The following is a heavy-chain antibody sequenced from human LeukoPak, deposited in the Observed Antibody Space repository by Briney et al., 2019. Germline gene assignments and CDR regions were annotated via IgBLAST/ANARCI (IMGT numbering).Heavy chain of an antibody. Sequence: SETLSLTCTVSSGSISTYYWSWIRQPPGKGLEWIGYINYSGRDDYNPSRKSRVTISVDTSRNQFSHKLTSVTAADTAVYYCARDGAVAGGGSWFDPWGQGTLVTVSS. J-gene: IGHJ5*02. CDR3: ARDGAVAGGGSWFDP. CDR1: SGSISTYY. CDR2: INYSGRD. D-gene: IGHD6-19*01. V-gene: IGHV4-59*01.